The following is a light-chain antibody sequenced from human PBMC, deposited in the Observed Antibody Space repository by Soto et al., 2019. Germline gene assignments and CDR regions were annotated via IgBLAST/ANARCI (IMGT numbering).Light chain of an antibody. V-gene: IGKV1-39*01. Sequence: DIQVTQSPSSLSASVGDRVSITSRTSQTINNYLNWYRQKPGKVPEVLIYGASSLQRGVSSRFVGSASGTYFSLTISSLQPEDFATYYCQQVYDFPHTFGHGTKV. CDR3: QQVYDFPHT. J-gene: IGKJ3*01. CDR2: GAS. CDR1: QTINNY.